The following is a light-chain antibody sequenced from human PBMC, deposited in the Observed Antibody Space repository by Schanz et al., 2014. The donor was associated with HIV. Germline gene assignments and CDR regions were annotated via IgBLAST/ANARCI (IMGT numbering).Light chain of an antibody. V-gene: IGLV1-40*01. CDR3: SSYTSSSTRYV. J-gene: IGLJ1*01. CDR1: RSNIGAGYD. CDR2: GNT. Sequence: QSVLTQPPSVSGAPGQRVTISCTGSRSNIGAGYDVHWYQHLPGTAPKLLIYGNTNRPSGVPVRFSGSKSGTSASLAITGLQAEDEADYYCSSYTSSSTRYVFGTGTKLTVL.